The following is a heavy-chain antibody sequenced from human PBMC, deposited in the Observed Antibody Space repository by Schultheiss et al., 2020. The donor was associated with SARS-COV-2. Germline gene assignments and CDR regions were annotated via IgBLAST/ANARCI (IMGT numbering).Heavy chain of an antibody. CDR3: ARGGGYHYYYYGMDV. V-gene: IGHV3-21*05. J-gene: IGHJ6*02. D-gene: IGHD6-19*01. CDR2: ISSSSSYT. CDR1: GFTFSSYA. Sequence: GGSLRLSCAASGFTFSSYAMHWVRQAPGKGLEWVSYISSSSSYTNYADSVKGRFTISRDNSKNTLYLQMNSLRAEDTAVYYCARGGGYHYYYYGMDVWGQGTTVTVSS.